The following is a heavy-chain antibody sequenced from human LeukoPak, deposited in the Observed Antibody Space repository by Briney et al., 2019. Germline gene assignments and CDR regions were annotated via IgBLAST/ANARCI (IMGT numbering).Heavy chain of an antibody. J-gene: IGHJ4*02. CDR1: GFTFDDYA. CDR2: LSWNSGTI. V-gene: IGHV3-9*01. CDR3: AKGRDGYLRNMNY. Sequence: PDRSLRLSCAASGFTFDDYAMHWVRQAPGKGLEWVSGLSWNSGTIGYADSVKGRFTISRDNAKNSLYLQMNSLRAEDTALYYRAKGRDGYLRNMNYWGQGTLVTVSS. D-gene: IGHD5-24*01.